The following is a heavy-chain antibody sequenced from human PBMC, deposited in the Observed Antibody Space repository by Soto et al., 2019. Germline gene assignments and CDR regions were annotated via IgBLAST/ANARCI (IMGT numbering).Heavy chain of an antibody. CDR1: GFTFSGST. Sequence: EVQLVQSGGGLVQPGGSLKLSCAASGFTFSGSTVHWVRQASGEGLQWVGRIRSKANDYATTYIASVKGRFTISRDESRNTAYLQMSDLKTEDMAVYYCTGGYCTGGTCYSGYFQHWGQGALVTVFS. CDR3: TGGYCTGGTCYSGYFQH. V-gene: IGHV3-73*02. CDR2: IRSKANDYAT. J-gene: IGHJ1*01. D-gene: IGHD2-15*01.